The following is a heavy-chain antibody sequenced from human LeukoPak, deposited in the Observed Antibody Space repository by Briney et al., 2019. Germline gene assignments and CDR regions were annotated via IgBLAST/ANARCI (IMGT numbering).Heavy chain of an antibody. Sequence: GGSLRPSCAAPGFTFSSYAMCWVRQAPGKGLEWVSAISVSGGSTYYADSVKGRFTISRDNSKNTLYLQMNSLRAEDTAVYYCAKGGLGYCSSTSCYRLAAFDIWGQGTMVTVSS. CDR2: ISVSGGST. CDR1: GFTFSSYA. J-gene: IGHJ3*02. CDR3: AKGGLGYCSSTSCYRLAAFDI. V-gene: IGHV3-23*01. D-gene: IGHD2-2*01.